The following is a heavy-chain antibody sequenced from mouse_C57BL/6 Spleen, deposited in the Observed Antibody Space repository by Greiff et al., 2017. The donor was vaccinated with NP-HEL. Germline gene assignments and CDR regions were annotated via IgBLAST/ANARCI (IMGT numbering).Heavy chain of an antibody. CDR2: INPNNGGT. CDR3: ARRDYGSSYLDY. J-gene: IGHJ2*01. Sequence: EVQLQQSGPELVKPGASVKIPCKASGYTFTDYNMDWVKQSHGKSLEWIGDINPNNGGTIYSQKFKGKATLTVDKSSSTAYMELRSLTSEDTAVYYCARRDYGSSYLDYWGQGTTLTVSS. V-gene: IGHV1-18*01. CDR1: GYTFTDYN. D-gene: IGHD1-1*01.